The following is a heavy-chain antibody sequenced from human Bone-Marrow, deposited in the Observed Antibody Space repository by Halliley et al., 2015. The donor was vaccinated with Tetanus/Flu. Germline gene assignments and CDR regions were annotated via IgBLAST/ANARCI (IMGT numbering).Heavy chain of an antibody. V-gene: IGHV3-23*01. CDR2: IGSSGENT. D-gene: IGHD2-15*01. Sequence: LSIGSSGENTDSAESVKGRFTGSRDNSKNTLYLQLNSLRAGDTATYYCARHGRVAVGATRSLDNWGLGTRVTVSS. J-gene: IGHJ4*02. CDR3: ARHGRVAVGATRSLDN.